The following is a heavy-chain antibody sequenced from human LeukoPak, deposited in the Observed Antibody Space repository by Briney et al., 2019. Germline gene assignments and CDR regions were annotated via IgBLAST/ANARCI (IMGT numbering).Heavy chain of an antibody. CDR1: GFTLGDYA. V-gene: IGHV3-9*01. J-gene: IGHJ3*02. CDR3: AMVNPGDAFDI. Sequence: GGSLRLSCAASGFTLGDYAMHWVRQAPGKGLEWVSGISWNSDSIGYADSVKGRFTISRDNAKNSLYLQMNSLRAEDTAVYYCAMVNPGDAFDIWGQGTMVTVSS. D-gene: IGHD2-21*01. CDR2: ISWNSDSI.